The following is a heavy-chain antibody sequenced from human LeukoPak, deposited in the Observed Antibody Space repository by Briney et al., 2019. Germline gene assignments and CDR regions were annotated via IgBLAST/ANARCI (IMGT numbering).Heavy chain of an antibody. J-gene: IGHJ3*02. V-gene: IGHV4-59*01. CDR3: ARGGLENGYHSNDGFDI. Sequence: SETLSLTCTVSGGSISGYYWSWIRQPPGKGLEWIGYIYYSGSTKYNPSLKSRVTMSVDTSRNQFSLKLSSVTAADTAVYYCARGGLENGYHSNDGFDIWSQGTMVTVSS. D-gene: IGHD3-22*01. CDR1: GGSISGYY. CDR2: IYYSGST.